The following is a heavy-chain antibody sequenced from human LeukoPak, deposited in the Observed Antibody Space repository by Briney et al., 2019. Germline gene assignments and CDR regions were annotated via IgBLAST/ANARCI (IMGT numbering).Heavy chain of an antibody. CDR2: ISYDGSNK. Sequence: GRPLRLSCAASGFTFSSYAMHWVRQAPGKGLEWVAVISYDGSNKYYADSVKGRFTISRDNAKNSLYLQMNSLRDEDTAVYYCARARLTSSRGVPNNWFDPWGQGTLVTVSS. D-gene: IGHD3-10*01. CDR3: ARARLTSSRGVPNNWFDP. V-gene: IGHV3-30-3*01. J-gene: IGHJ5*02. CDR1: GFTFSSYA.